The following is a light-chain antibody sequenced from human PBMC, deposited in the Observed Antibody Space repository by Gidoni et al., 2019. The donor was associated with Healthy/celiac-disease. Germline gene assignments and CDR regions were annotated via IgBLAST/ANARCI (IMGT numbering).Light chain of an antibody. CDR1: QSISSY. J-gene: IGKJ2*01. V-gene: IGKV1-39*01. Sequence: DIQMTQSPSSLSESVGDRVTITCRASQSISSYLHWYQQKPGKAPKLLIYAASSLQSGVPSRFSGSVSGTDFTLTISSLQPEDFATYYCQQSYSTPYTFGQGTKLEIK. CDR3: QQSYSTPYT. CDR2: AAS.